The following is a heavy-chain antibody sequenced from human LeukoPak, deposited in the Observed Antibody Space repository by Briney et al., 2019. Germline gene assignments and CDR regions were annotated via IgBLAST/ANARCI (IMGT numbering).Heavy chain of an antibody. Sequence: SVKVSCKASGDTFGNYDFAWVRLAPGQGLEWLGGILPVASRPDYAQSFQDRITITADESTSTVSMELTSLRSDDTAAYYCARGGWQTTGWYADHWGQGTLVTVAS. V-gene: IGHV1-69*13. CDR3: ARGGWQTTGWYADH. CDR1: GDTFGNYD. D-gene: IGHD6-19*01. CDR2: ILPVASRP. J-gene: IGHJ5*02.